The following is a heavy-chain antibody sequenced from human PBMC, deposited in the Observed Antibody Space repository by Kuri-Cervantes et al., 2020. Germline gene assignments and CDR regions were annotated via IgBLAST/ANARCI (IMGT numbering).Heavy chain of an antibody. D-gene: IGHD5-24*01. J-gene: IGHJ2*01. CDR2: IYYSGST. CDR3: ARAGATILYFDL. V-gene: IGHV4-31*03. CDR1: GGSISSGGYY. Sequence: SETLSLTCTVSGGSISSGGYYWSWIRQHPGKGLEWIGYIYYSGSTYYNPSLKSRVTISVDTSKNQFSLKLSSVTAADTAVYYCARAGATILYFDLWGRGTLVTVSS.